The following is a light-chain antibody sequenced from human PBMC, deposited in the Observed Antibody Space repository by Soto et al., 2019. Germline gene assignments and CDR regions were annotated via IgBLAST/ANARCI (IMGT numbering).Light chain of an antibody. V-gene: IGKV3-20*01. CDR1: QSVSSSY. CDR2: GAS. J-gene: IGKJ1*01. Sequence: EIVLTQSPGTLSLSPGERATLSCRASQSVSSSYLAWYQQKPGQAPRLLIYGASSRATGIPDRFSGSGSGTDFTLTISRLEPEDCAVYCCQQYGSSPLTFGQGTKVEIK. CDR3: QQYGSSPLT.